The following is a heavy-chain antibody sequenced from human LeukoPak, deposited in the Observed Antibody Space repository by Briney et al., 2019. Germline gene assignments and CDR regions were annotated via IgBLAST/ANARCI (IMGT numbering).Heavy chain of an antibody. CDR3: ATALVPERITMVRGVTTPFDY. J-gene: IGHJ4*02. D-gene: IGHD3-10*01. CDR2: FDPEDGET. V-gene: IGHV1-24*01. CDR1: GYTLTELS. Sequence: ASVKVSRKVSGYTLTELSMHWVRQAPGKGLEWMGGFDPEDGETIYAQKFQGRVTMTEDTSTDTAYMELSSLRSEDTAVYYCATALVPERITMVRGVTTPFDYWGQGTLVTVSS.